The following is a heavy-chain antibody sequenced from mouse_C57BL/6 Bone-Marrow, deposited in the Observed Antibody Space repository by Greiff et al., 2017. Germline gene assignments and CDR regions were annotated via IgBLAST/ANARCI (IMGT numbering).Heavy chain of an antibody. CDR3: TTRGSYVCFDY. V-gene: IGHV14-4*01. J-gene: IGHJ2*01. Sequence: VQLQQSGAELVRPGASVKLSCTASGFNIKDDYMHWVKQRPEQGLEWIGWIDPESGDTEYASKFQGKATITADTSSNTAYLQLSSLTSEDTAVYDWTTRGSYVCFDYWGEGTTLTVSS. CDR2: IDPESGDT. CDR1: GFNIKDDY.